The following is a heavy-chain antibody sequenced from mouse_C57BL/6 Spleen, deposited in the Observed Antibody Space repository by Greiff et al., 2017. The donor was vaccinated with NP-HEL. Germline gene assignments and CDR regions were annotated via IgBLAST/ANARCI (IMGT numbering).Heavy chain of an antibody. CDR1: GFSFNTYA. V-gene: IGHV10-1*01. Sequence: EVMLVESGGGLVQPKGSLKLSCAASGFSFNTYAMNWVRQAPGKGLEWVARIRSKSNNYATYYADSVKDRFTISRDDSESMLYLQMNNLKTEDTAMYYCVRGDGGMDYWGQGTSVTVPS. CDR2: IRSKSNNYAT. D-gene: IGHD3-3*01. CDR3: VRGDGGMDY. J-gene: IGHJ4*01.